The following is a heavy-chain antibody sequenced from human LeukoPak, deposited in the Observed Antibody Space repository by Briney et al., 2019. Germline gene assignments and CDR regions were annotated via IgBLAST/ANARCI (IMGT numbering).Heavy chain of an antibody. CDR3: ARDRSGHHYSDYANDY. V-gene: IGHV3-33*01. Sequence: PGRSLRLSCAASGFTFSSYGMHWVRQAPGKGLEWVAVIWYDGSNKYYADSVKGRFTISRDNSKNTLYLQMNSLRAEDTAVYYCARDRSGHHYSDYANDYWGQGTLVTVSS. D-gene: IGHD4-11*01. CDR1: GFTFSSYG. CDR2: IWYDGSNK. J-gene: IGHJ4*02.